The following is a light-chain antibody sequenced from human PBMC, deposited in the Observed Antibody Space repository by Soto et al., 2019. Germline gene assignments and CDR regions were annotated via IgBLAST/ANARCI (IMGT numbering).Light chain of an antibody. CDR3: QQTYSTPGT. CDR1: ESINIY. J-gene: IGKJ1*01. CDR2: AAS. V-gene: IGKV1-39*01. Sequence: DIQMTQSPPSLSASVGDRVSITCRASESINIYLNWYQKKSGEAPKLLIYAASSLQSGVPSRFSGSGAGTGFPLPISSLQPEDFATYYCQQTYSTPGTFGQGTKVEIK.